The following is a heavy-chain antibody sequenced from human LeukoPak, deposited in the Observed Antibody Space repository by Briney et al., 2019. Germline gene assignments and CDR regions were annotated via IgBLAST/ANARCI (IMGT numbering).Heavy chain of an antibody. CDR3: ARVPLGDPVYWYFDL. V-gene: IGHV4-30-2*01. J-gene: IGHJ2*01. D-gene: IGHD3-16*01. Sequence: SETLSLTCTVSGGSISSGGYHWSWIRQPPGKGLEWIGYIYHSGSTYYNPSLKSRVTISVDRSKNQFSLKLSSVTAADTAVYYCARVPLGDPVYWYFDLWGRGTLVTVSS. CDR1: GGSISSGGYH. CDR2: IYHSGST.